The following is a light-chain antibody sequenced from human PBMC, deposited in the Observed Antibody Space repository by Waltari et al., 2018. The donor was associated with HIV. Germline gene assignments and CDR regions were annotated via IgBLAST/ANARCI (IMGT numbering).Light chain of an antibody. CDR3: QVWDSSSDHRRV. J-gene: IGLJ3*02. V-gene: IGLV3-21*02. CDR1: NIGSKS. Sequence: SYVLTQPPSVSVAPGQTARITCGGDNIGSKSVHWYQQKPGQAPVLVVYDDGDRPSGIPERVSGSNSGNTATLTISRVEAGDEADYCCQVWDSSSDHRRVFGGGTKLTVL. CDR2: DDG.